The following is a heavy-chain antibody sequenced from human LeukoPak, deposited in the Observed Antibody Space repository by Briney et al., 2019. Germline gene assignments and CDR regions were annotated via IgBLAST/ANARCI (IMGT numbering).Heavy chain of an antibody. CDR3: ARLSGSPHPPFDY. V-gene: IGHV4-59*08. J-gene: IGHJ4*02. Sequence: SETLSLTCTVSTCTISSYYWPWIRQPPGKGLEWIGYIYYSGSTYYNPPLKSRVTISVDPSKNQFSLKLTSVTAADTAVYYCARLSGSPHPPFDYWGQGTLVTVSS. CDR2: IYYSGST. D-gene: IGHD1-26*01. CDR1: TCTISSYY.